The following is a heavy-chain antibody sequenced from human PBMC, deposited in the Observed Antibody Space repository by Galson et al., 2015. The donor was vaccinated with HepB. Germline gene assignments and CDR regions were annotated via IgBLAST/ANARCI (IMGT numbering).Heavy chain of an antibody. CDR2: FDPEDGET. V-gene: IGHV1-24*01. CDR3: ATFIPSRGAFDI. D-gene: IGHD2-2*02. J-gene: IGHJ3*02. CDR1: GYTLTELS. Sequence: SVKVSCKVSGYTLTELSMHWVRQAPGKGLEWMGGFDPEDGETIYAQKFQGRVTMTEDTSTDTAYMELSSLGSEDTAVYYCATFIPSRGAFDIWGQGTMVTVSS.